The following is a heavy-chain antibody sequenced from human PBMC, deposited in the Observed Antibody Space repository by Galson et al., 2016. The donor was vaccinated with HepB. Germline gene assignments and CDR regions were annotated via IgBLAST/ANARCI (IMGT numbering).Heavy chain of an antibody. CDR1: GGTFGTYD. CDR3: ATVRRDTSSSGQFYYFYMDV. V-gene: IGHV1-69*13. D-gene: IGHD6-6*01. J-gene: IGHJ6*03. Sequence: SVKVSCKASGGTFGTYDFNWVRQAPGQGLEWMGGISHIFGTTEYAQEFQGRVTITADESTSTGYMEISSLRSEDTAVYYCATVRRDTSSSGQFYYFYMDVWGIGTTVTVSS. CDR2: ISHIFGTT.